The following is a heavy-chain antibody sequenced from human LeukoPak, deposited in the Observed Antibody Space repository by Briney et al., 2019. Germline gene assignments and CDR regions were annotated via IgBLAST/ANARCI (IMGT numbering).Heavy chain of an antibody. D-gene: IGHD4-11*01. Sequence: ASVKVSCKTSRYIFTSYDINWVRQASGQRLEWMGWMNPYSGDAGYAQKFQGRVTMTRNTSTDTAYMELSSLTSEDTAVYYCAKDHYSDYSPWGQGTLVTVSS. CDR1: RYIFTSYD. J-gene: IGHJ5*02. CDR3: AKDHYSDYSP. V-gene: IGHV1-8*01. CDR2: MNPYSGDA.